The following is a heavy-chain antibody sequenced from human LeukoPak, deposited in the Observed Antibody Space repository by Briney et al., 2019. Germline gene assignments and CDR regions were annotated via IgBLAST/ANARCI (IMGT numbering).Heavy chain of an antibody. J-gene: IGHJ4*02. CDR2: MNPNSGNT. CDR3: ARGMTPTARAFFEL. V-gene: IGHV1-8*01. D-gene: IGHD5-18*01. Sequence: GASVTVSCKASGYTFTSYDMNWVRQAAGQGREGMGWMNPNSGNTDYAQNFHGSVTMTKNPSISTAYMELSSLRSEDTAVYYCARGMTPTARAFFELWGQGILVTVSS. CDR1: GYTFTSYD.